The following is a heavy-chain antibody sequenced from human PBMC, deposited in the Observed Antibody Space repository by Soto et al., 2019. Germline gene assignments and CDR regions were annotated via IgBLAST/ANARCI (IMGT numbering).Heavy chain of an antibody. V-gene: IGHV1-18*01. CDR2: ISPYTGNT. CDR1: GYIFVNYG. CDR3: VMVCNSVTPTPQDV. Sequence: QVQLVQSGDEVKKPGASVKVSCKASGYIFVNYGIAWVRQTPGQGLEWMGWISPYTGNTHSATKVQGRLTMTTDTXXSPAYMDLGSLTSDDTAVYYCVMVCNSVTPTPQDVWGQGTTVTVSS. D-gene: IGHD3-16*02. J-gene: IGHJ6*02.